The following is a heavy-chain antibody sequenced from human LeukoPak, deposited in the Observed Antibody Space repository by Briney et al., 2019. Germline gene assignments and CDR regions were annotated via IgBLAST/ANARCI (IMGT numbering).Heavy chain of an antibody. CDR3: ARVGKHYDFWSGYPNWFDP. D-gene: IGHD3-3*01. Sequence: ASVKVSCKASGYTFTSYDINWVRQATGQGLEWMGWMNPNSGSTGYAQKFQGRVTMTRNTSISTAYMELSSLRSEDTAVYYCARVGKHYDFWSGYPNWFDPWGQGTLVTVSS. CDR1: GYTFTSYD. V-gene: IGHV1-8*01. J-gene: IGHJ5*02. CDR2: MNPNSGST.